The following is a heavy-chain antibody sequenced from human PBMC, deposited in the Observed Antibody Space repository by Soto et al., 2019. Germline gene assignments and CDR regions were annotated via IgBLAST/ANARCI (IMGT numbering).Heavy chain of an antibody. J-gene: IGHJ4*01. Sequence: SSAKVSCSASGGTFSSYAISRVRQAPGRGLQRMGGIITIFGTANYTQKFKGRVTITEDASTSTPYLEPSSLSSEDTAVYYCARAGSSPPYYFEYWG. CDR2: IITIFGTA. CDR3: ARAGSSPPYYFEY. D-gene: IGHD3-10*01. V-gene: IGHV1-69*13. CDR1: GGTFSSYA.